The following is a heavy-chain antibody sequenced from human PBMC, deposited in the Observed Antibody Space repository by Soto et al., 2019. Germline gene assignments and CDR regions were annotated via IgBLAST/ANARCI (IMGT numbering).Heavy chain of an antibody. CDR3: ARNGGSTWYYCDS. J-gene: IGHJ4*02. CDR1: GGSFTGYY. Sequence: SETLSLTCAVNGGSFTGYYGCWIRQSPGKGLEWIGEVSHRGSTNYNPSLKSRVTISIDTSKNQFFLKLNSVTAADKGLYLCARNGGSTWYYCDSWGQGTVV. D-gene: IGHD6-13*01. CDR2: VSHRGST. V-gene: IGHV4-34*01.